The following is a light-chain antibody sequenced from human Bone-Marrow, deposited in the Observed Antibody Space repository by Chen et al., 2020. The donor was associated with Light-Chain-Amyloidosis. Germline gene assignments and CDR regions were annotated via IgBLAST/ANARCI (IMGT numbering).Light chain of an antibody. CDR1: SSDVGGDNH. V-gene: IGLV2-14*01. Sequence: HSALPQPPSVLGPPGQPTTTPCTGTSSDVGGDNHVSWYQQHPDKAPKLMIYEVTNRPSWVPDRFSGSKSDNTASLTISGLQTEEEADYFGSSYTITNTLVFGSGTRVTVL. J-gene: IGLJ1*01. CDR3: SSYTITNTLV. CDR2: EVT.